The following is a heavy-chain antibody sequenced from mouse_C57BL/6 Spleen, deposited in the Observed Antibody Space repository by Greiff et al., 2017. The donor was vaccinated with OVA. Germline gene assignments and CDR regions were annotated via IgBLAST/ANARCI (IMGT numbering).Heavy chain of an antibody. J-gene: IGHJ4*01. V-gene: IGHV14-4*01. CDR1: GFNIKDDY. Sequence: EVQLQQSGAELVRPGASVKLSCTASGFNIKDDYMHWVKQRPEQGLEWIGWIDPENGDTESASKFQGKATITADTSSNTAYLQLSSLTSEDTAVYYCTTYGYDNWGQGTSVTVSS. CDR3: TTYGYDN. CDR2: IDPENGDT. D-gene: IGHD2-2*01.